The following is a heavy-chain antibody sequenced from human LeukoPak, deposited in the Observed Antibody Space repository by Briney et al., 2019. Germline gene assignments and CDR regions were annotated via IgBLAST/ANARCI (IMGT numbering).Heavy chain of an antibody. Sequence: PGGSLRLSCAASGFTFSSYSMNWIRQAPGKGLYWLSVIYSGGTTYYADSIKGRFTISRDNSKNTLYLQMNSLRAEDTAVYYCAGRYDSSGYPLHWGQGTLVTVSS. CDR3: AGRYDSSGYPLH. V-gene: IGHV3-53*01. CDR1: GFTFSSYS. CDR2: IYSGGTT. D-gene: IGHD3-22*01. J-gene: IGHJ4*02.